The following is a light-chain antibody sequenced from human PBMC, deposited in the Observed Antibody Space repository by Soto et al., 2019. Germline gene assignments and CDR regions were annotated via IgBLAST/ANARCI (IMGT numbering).Light chain of an antibody. J-gene: IGKJ4*01. Sequence: EIVLTQSPGTLSLSPGERATLSCRASQSLTTNYLAWYQQKPGQAPSLLIYDASSRATGIPDRFSGSGSGTVFTLSIARLSPEDFAVFYCQQCFTFGGGTKLQIK. CDR3: QQCFT. CDR1: QSLTTNY. V-gene: IGKV3-20*01. CDR2: DAS.